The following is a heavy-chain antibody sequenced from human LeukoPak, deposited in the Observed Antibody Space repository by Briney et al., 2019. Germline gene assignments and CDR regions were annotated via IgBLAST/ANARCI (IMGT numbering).Heavy chain of an antibody. D-gene: IGHD1-26*01. CDR1: GCSISNYY. Sequence: SETLSLTCTASGCSISNYYWSWIRQPPGKGLEWIGYIYYSGRTNYNPSLKSRLTISVDTSKNQFSLKLRSVTAADTAVYYCARDGVGATTHFDYWGQGTLVTVSS. CDR2: IYYSGRT. V-gene: IGHV4-59*01. CDR3: ARDGVGATTHFDY. J-gene: IGHJ4*02.